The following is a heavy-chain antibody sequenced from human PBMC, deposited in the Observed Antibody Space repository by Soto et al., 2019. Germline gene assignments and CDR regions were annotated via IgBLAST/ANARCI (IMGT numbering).Heavy chain of an antibody. CDR2: IYYSGST. Sequence: SETLSLTCTVSGGSVSSGSYYWSWIRHPPGKGLEWIGYIYYSGSTNYNPSLKSRVTISVDTSKNQFSLKLSSVTAADTAVYYCARVRFSKVAAREYYFDYWGQGTPVTVSS. J-gene: IGHJ4*02. CDR3: ARVRFSKVAAREYYFDY. V-gene: IGHV4-61*01. D-gene: IGHD6-6*01. CDR1: GGSVSSGSYY.